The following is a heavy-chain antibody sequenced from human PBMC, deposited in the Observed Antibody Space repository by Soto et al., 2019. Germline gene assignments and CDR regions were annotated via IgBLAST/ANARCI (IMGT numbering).Heavy chain of an antibody. CDR3: ARVPSYSGYDSYYFDY. CDR2: IIPILGIA. V-gene: IGHV1-69*02. CDR1: GGTFSSYT. D-gene: IGHD5-12*01. J-gene: IGHJ4*02. Sequence: ASVKVSCKASGGTFSSYTISWVRQAPGQGLEWMGRIIPILGIANYAQKFQGRVTITADKSTSTAYMELSSLRSEDTAVYYCARVPSYSGYDSYYFDYWGQGTLVTVSS.